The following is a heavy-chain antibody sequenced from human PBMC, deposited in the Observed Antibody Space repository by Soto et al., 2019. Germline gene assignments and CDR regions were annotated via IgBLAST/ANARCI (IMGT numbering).Heavy chain of an antibody. V-gene: IGHV1-69*06. D-gene: IGHD4-17*01. CDR3: ARDAHGDYVRWFDP. CDR2: IIPIFGTA. J-gene: IGHJ5*02. Sequence: SVKVSCKASGGTFSSNAISWVRQAPGQGLEWMGGIIPIFGTANYAQKFQGRVTITADKSTSTAYMELSSLRSEDTAVYYCARDAHGDYVRWFDPWGQGTLVTSPQ. CDR1: GGTFSSNA.